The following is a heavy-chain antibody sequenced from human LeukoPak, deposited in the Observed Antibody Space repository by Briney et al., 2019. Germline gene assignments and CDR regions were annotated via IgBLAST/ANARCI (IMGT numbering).Heavy chain of an antibody. J-gene: IGHJ5*02. CDR3: ARDSGGYNWFDP. D-gene: IGHD6-25*01. Sequence: SPETLSPTCTVSGGSISSGGYYWSWIRQHPGKGLEWIGYIYYSGSTYYNPSLKSRVTISVDTSKNQFSLKLSSVTAADTAVYYCARDSGGYNWFDPWGHGTLVTVSS. CDR1: GGSISSGGYY. V-gene: IGHV4-31*03. CDR2: IYYSGST.